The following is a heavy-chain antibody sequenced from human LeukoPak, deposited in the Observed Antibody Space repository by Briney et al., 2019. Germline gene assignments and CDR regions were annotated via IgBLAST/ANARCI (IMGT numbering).Heavy chain of an antibody. Sequence: ASVKVSCKASGYTFTGHYMNWVRQAPEQGLEWMGWIKPKSGATTYAQKFQGRVTMTRDTSVNTAYLELSSLTSDDTAIYYCARVREWEEISGAIPDYFDDWGQGTLVTVSS. J-gene: IGHJ4*02. CDR1: GYTFTGHY. V-gene: IGHV1-2*02. D-gene: IGHD3-3*01. CDR2: IKPKSGAT. CDR3: ARVREWEEISGAIPDYFDD.